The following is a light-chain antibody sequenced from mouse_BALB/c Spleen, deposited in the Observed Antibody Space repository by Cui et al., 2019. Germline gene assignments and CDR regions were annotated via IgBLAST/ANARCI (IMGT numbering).Light chain of an antibody. V-gene: IGKV14-111*01. CDR1: QDINSY. CDR3: LQYDEFPPT. Sequence: DIKMTQSPSSMYTSLGERVTTTCKASQDINSYLSWFQQKPGKSPKTLIYRASRLVDGAPSRFSGSGSGQDYSLTISSLEYENMGIYYCLQYDEFPPTFGGGTKLEIK. J-gene: IGKJ1*01. CDR2: RAS.